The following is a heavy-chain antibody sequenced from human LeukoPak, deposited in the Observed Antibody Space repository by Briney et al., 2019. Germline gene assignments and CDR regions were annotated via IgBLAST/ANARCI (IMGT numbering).Heavy chain of an antibody. CDR3: AKVSVGPLSRPTHVALYYGMDV. CDR1: GFTFNKFA. D-gene: IGHD2-8*01. Sequence: LGGSLRLSCEASGFTFNKFAMSWVRQAPGEGPEWVSAIGSSGATTFYADSVKGRCTISRDNSKNTVYLEMNSLRAEDTAIYYCAKVSVGPLSRPTHVALYYGMDVWGQGTTVTVSS. V-gene: IGHV3-23*01. CDR2: IGSSGATT. J-gene: IGHJ6*02.